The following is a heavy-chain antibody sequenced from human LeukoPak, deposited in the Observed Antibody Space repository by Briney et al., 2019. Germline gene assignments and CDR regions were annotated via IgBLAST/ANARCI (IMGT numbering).Heavy chain of an antibody. D-gene: IGHD1-1*01. J-gene: IGHJ5*02. Sequence: SETLSLTCTVSGGSISGSSYYWGWIRQPPGKGLEWIGSIYYSGSPYYNPSLKSRVTISVDTSKKQFSLKLSSVTAADTAVYYCARHAVEAASRWFDPWGQGTLVTVSS. V-gene: IGHV4-39*01. CDR1: GGSISGSSYY. CDR3: ARHAVEAASRWFDP. CDR2: IYYSGSP.